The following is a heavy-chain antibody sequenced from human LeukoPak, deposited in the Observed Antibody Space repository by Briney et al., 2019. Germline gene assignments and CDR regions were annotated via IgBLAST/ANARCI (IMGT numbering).Heavy chain of an antibody. Sequence: GGSLRLSCAASGFTFSSYGMHWVRQAPGKGLEWVAVIWYDGSNKYYADSVKDRFTISRDNSKNTLYLQMNSLRAEDTAVYYCARDLAAYDFWSGYYTGSPLQGWFDPWGQGTLVTVSS. J-gene: IGHJ5*02. CDR1: GFTFSSYG. CDR3: ARDLAAYDFWSGYYTGSPLQGWFDP. V-gene: IGHV3-33*01. CDR2: IWYDGSNK. D-gene: IGHD3-3*01.